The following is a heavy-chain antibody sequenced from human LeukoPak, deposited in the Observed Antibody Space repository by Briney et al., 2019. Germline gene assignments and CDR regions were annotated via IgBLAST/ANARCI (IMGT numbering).Heavy chain of an antibody. CDR2: ISSSSSYI. J-gene: IGHJ4*02. CDR1: GFTFSSYS. D-gene: IGHD5-24*01. CDR3: ARDVPFSGGYNLHQLGYLDY. Sequence: PGGSLRLSCAASGFTFSSYSMNWVRQAPGKGLEWVSSISSSSSYIYYADSVKGRFTISRDNAKNSLYLQMNSLRAEDTAVYYCARDVPFSGGYNLHQLGYLDYWGQGTLVTVSS. V-gene: IGHV3-21*01.